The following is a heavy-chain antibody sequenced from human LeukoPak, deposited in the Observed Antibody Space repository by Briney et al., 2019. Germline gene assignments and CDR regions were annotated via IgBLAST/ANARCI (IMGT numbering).Heavy chain of an antibody. CDR1: GFTLSSYW. CDR3: VRGRYESYYFDY. V-gene: IGHV3-7*01. CDR2: IKQDGSEK. Sequence: PGGSLRLSCAASGFTLSSYWMSWVRQAPGKGLEWVANIKQDGSEKYHVDSVKGRFTISRDNAKNSLYLQMSSLRAEDTAVYYCVRGRYESYYFDYWGQGTLVTVSS. J-gene: IGHJ4*02. D-gene: IGHD1-1*01.